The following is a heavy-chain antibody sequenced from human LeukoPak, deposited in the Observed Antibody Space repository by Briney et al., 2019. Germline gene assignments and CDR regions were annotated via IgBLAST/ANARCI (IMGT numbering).Heavy chain of an antibody. J-gene: IGHJ2*01. CDR3: ARDIGYYDSSGYLWYFDL. Sequence: SETLSLTCTVSGGSISSYYWSWIRQPPGKGLEWLGYIYYSGSTNYNPSLKSRVTISVDTSKNQFSLKLSSVTAADTAVYYCARDIGYYDSSGYLWYFDLWGRGTLVTVSS. D-gene: IGHD3-22*01. CDR2: IYYSGST. CDR1: GGSISSYY. V-gene: IGHV4-59*01.